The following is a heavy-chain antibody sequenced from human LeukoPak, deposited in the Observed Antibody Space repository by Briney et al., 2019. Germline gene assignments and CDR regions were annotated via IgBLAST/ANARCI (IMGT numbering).Heavy chain of an antibody. CDR1: GFVFSNYG. D-gene: IGHD5-12*01. Sequence: PGGSLRLSCQTSGFVFSNYGMHWVRQAPGKGLEWVAFVRYDESNESYADSVKGRFTISRDNSRNTLYLQMNSLRAEDTGVYSCAKDSNSGYVSVGPDYWGLGTLVTVSS. CDR2: VRYDESNE. J-gene: IGHJ4*02. V-gene: IGHV3-30*02. CDR3: AKDSNSGYVSVGPDY.